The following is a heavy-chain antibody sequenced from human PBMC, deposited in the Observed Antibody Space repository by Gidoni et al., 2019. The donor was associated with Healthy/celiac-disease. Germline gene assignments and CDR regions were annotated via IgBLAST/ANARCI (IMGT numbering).Heavy chain of an antibody. CDR3: SRVKSDCGGDCYALFDY. CDR1: GGSINSSSYY. V-gene: IGHV4-39*01. D-gene: IGHD2-21*02. Sequence: QLQLQESGPGLVKPSETLSLTCTVSGGSINSSSYYWGWIRQPPGKGLEWIGGIYYSWGTYYNPSLNSRVTISLDTSKNQFSLKLSSVTAADTAVYYCSRVKSDCGGDCYALFDYWGQGTLVTVSS. J-gene: IGHJ4*02. CDR2: IYYSWGT.